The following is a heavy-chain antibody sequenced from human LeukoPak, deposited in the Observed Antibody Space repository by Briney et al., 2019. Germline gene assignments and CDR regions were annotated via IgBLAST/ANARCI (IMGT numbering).Heavy chain of an antibody. CDR2: IIPIFGTA. CDR1: GGTFTSYA. J-gene: IGHJ6*03. Sequence: ASVKVSCKASGGTFTSYAISWVRQAPGQGLEWMGGIIPIFGTANYAQKFQGRVTITADESTSTAYMELSSLRSEDTAVYYCARGKTGSYYSRSYYMDVWGKGTTVTISS. D-gene: IGHD3-10*01. CDR3: ARGKTGSYYSRSYYMDV. V-gene: IGHV1-69*13.